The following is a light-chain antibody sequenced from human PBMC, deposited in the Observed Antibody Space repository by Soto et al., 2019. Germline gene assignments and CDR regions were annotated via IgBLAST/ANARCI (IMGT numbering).Light chain of an antibody. CDR1: HSNIGRNS. CDR2: SSN. CDR3: AAWDDSLNGRV. J-gene: IGLJ3*02. Sequence: QSVLTQPPSASGTPGQRVTIPCSGTHSNIGRNSMNWYLQLPGTAPRLLIFSSNQRPLGVPDRFSGSRSGTSASLAITGLRSEDDAYYYCAAWDDSLNGRVFGGGTKVTVL. V-gene: IGLV1-44*01.